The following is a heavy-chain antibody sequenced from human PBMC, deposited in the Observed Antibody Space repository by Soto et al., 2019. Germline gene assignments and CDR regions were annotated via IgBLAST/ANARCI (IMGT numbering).Heavy chain of an antibody. J-gene: IGHJ3*02. CDR2: MNAGNGNT. Sequence: QVRLEQSGADVKTPGASAKVSCQASGYTFNIYAIHWVRQAPGQRPEWMGWMNAGNGNTEYSPKFHGRVTMTRDRYARAAYMELSGLTSEDTAVYYCARDCTYCGGDTGREAFDIWGQGTMVTVS. D-gene: IGHD2-21*01. CDR1: GYTFNIYA. V-gene: IGHV1-3*01. CDR3: ARDCTYCGGDTGREAFDI.